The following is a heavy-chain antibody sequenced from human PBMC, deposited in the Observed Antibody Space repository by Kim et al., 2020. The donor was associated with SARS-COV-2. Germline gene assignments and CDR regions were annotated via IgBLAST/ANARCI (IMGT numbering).Heavy chain of an antibody. CDR1: GFTFSDYY. Sequence: GGSLRLSCAASGFTFSDYYMEWVRQAPGKGLEWVGRSKTKAHSYTTEYAASVKGRFTISRDESTNSLYLQMNSLKTDDTAVYYCTSLYRDSSVRLYYWGQGTLLPVSS. J-gene: IGHJ4*02. CDR3: TSLYRDSSVRLYY. CDR2: SKTKAHSYTT. D-gene: IGHD1-26*01. V-gene: IGHV3-72*01.